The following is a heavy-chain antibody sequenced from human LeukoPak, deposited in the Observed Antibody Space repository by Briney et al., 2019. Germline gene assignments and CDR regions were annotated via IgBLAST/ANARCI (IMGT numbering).Heavy chain of an antibody. J-gene: IGHJ4*02. CDR2: IYHSGST. Sequence: SETLSLTCTVSGGSISSYYWSWIRQPPGKGLEWIGYIYHSGSTYYNPSLKSRVTISVDRSKNQFSLKLSSVTAADTAVYYCARESSSLDFDYWGQGTLVTVSS. CDR3: ARESSSLDFDY. V-gene: IGHV4-59*12. D-gene: IGHD6-6*01. CDR1: GGSISSYY.